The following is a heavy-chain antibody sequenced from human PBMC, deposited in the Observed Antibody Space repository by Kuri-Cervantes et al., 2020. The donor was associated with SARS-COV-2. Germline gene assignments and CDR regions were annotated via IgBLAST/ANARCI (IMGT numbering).Heavy chain of an antibody. V-gene: IGHV1-69*13. CDR2: IIPIFGTA. D-gene: IGHD4-11*01. Sequence: SVKVSCKVSGGTFSSYAISWVRQAPGQGLEWMGGIIPIFGTANYAQKFQGRVTITADESTSTAYMELSSLRSEDTAVYYCAREWVDPLGYSNKDYYYYGMDVWGQGTTVTVSS. J-gene: IGHJ6*02. CDR1: GGTFSSYA. CDR3: AREWVDPLGYSNKDYYYYGMDV.